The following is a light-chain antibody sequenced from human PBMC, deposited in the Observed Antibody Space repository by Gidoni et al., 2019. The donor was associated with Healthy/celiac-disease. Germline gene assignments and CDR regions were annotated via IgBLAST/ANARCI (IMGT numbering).Light chain of an antibody. CDR3: QQYNSYSYT. CDR2: DAS. Sequence: DIQMTQSPSTLSASVGDRVTITCRASQSISSWLAWYQQKPGKAPKLLIYDASSLESGVPSRFSGSGSGTEFTLTISSLRPDDFATYYCQQYNSYSYTFGQGTKLEIK. CDR1: QSISSW. V-gene: IGKV1-5*01. J-gene: IGKJ2*01.